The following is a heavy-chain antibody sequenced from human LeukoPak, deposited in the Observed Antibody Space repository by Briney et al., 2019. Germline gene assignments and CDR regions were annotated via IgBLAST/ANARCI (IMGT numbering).Heavy chain of an antibody. V-gene: IGHV4-34*01. CDR3: ARPLLLSYGDYAWDPASFAFDI. J-gene: IGHJ3*02. CDR2: INHSGST. Sequence: PSHTLSLTYAVCGGSFRGYYWIWIRQPPAKALEGIGEINHSGSTNYSPSLKSRVTISVDTSKNQFSLQLSSVTAADTAVYYCARPLLLSYGDYAWDPASFAFDIWGQGTMVTVSS. D-gene: IGHD4-17*01. CDR1: GGSFRGYY.